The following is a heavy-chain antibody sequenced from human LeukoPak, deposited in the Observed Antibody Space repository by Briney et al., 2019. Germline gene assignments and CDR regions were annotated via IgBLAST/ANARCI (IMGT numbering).Heavy chain of an antibody. CDR3: ARETPRRGETRDGYR. Sequence: GGSLRLSCAASGFTFSSYAMGWVRQAPGKGLEWVSVISGSGGSTYYADSVKGRFTISRDNPKNLLFLQINSLRVEDTAVYYCARETPRRGETRDGYRWGQGTVVTVSS. D-gene: IGHD5-24*01. CDR2: ISGSGGST. CDR1: GFTFSSYA. J-gene: IGHJ4*02. V-gene: IGHV3-23*01.